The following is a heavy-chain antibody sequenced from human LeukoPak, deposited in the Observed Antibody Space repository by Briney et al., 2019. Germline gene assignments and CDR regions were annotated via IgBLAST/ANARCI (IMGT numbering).Heavy chain of an antibody. CDR1: GFTFSSYE. D-gene: IGHD3-22*01. CDR3: ASLLGSGYSIDY. Sequence: PGGSLRLSCAASGFTFSSYEVNWVRQAPGKGLEWVSYISSSGSTIYYADSVKGRFTISRDNAKISLYLQMNSLRAEDTAVYYCASLLGSGYSIDYWGQGTLVTVSS. V-gene: IGHV3-48*03. J-gene: IGHJ4*02. CDR2: ISSSGSTI.